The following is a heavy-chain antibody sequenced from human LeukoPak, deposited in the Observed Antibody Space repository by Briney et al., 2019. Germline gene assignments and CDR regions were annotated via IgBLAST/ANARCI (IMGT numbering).Heavy chain of an antibody. CDR1: GFTFSSYG. J-gene: IGHJ4*02. CDR3: AKDREPGIAVAGYYFGY. D-gene: IGHD6-19*01. Sequence: GGSLRLSCAASGFTFSSYGMHWVRQAPGKGLEWVAVISYDGSNKYYADSVKGRFTISRDNSKNTLYLQMNSLRAEDTAVYYCAKDREPGIAVAGYYFGYWGQGTLVTVSS. V-gene: IGHV3-30*18. CDR2: ISYDGSNK.